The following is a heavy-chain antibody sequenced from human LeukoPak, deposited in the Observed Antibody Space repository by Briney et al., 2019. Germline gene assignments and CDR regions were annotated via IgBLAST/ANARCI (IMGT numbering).Heavy chain of an antibody. CDR3: AGAPPMPRFDP. V-gene: IGHV4-61*02. J-gene: IGHJ5*02. CDR1: GGSISSGSYY. CDR2: IYTSGST. D-gene: IGHD2-2*01. Sequence: SQTLSLTCTVSGGSISSGSYYWSWIRQPAGKGLEWIGRIYTSGSTNYNPSLKSRVTISVDTSKNQFSLKLSSVTAADTAVYYCAGAPPMPRFDPWGQGTLVTVSS.